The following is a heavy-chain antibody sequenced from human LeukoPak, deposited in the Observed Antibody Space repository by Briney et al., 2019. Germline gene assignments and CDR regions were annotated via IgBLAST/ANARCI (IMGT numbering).Heavy chain of an antibody. CDR1: GFTFSSYG. CDR2: IWYDGSNK. Sequence: GGSLRLSCAASGFTFSSYGMHWVRQAPGKGLEWVADIWYDGSNKYYADSVKGRFTISRGNSKNTLYLQMNSLRAEDTAVYYCARDLYSSSWFVRHWGQGTLVTVSS. CDR3: ARDLYSSSWFVRH. V-gene: IGHV3-33*01. D-gene: IGHD6-13*01. J-gene: IGHJ1*01.